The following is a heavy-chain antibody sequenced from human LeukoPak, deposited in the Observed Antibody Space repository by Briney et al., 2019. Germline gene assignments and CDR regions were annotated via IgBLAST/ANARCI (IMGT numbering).Heavy chain of an antibody. CDR3: ARGPLEHIVVVTATHDFDY. CDR1: GYTFTGYY. Sequence: ASVKVSCKASGYTFTGYYMHWVRQAPGQGLEWMGWINPNSGGTNYAQKFQGRVTMTRDTSISTAYMELSRLRSDGTAVYYCARGPLEHIVVVTATHDFDYWGQGTLVTVSS. CDR2: INPNSGGT. J-gene: IGHJ4*02. D-gene: IGHD2-21*02. V-gene: IGHV1-2*02.